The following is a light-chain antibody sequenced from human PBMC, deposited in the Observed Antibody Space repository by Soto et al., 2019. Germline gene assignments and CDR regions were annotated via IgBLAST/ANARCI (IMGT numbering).Light chain of an antibody. CDR2: ASS. Sequence: AIRMTQSPSSLSASTGDRVTITCRASQGISSYLAWYQQKPGKAPKLLIYASSSLQSGVSSRFSGSGSGTDFTLTISSLQPEDFATYYCLQNYNSPLTFGGGTKVEIK. V-gene: IGKV1-8*01. CDR3: LQNYNSPLT. CDR1: QGISSY. J-gene: IGKJ4*01.